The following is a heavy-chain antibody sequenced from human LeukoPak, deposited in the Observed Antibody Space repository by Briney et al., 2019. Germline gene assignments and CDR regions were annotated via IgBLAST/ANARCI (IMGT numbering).Heavy chain of an antibody. J-gene: IGHJ4*02. CDR2: INHSGST. D-gene: IGHD2-15*01. Sequence: SETLSHTCAVYGGSFSGYYWSWIRQPPGKGLEWIGEINHSGSTNYNPSLKSRVTISVDTSKNQFSLKLSSVTAADTAVYYCARMGGYFDYWGQGTLVTVSS. V-gene: IGHV4-34*01. CDR1: GGSFSGYY. CDR3: ARMGGYFDY.